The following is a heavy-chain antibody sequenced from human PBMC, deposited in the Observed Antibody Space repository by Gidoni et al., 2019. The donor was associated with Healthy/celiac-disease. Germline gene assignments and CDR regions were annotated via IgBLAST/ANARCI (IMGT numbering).Heavy chain of an antibody. Sequence: QVQLVESGGGVVQPGRSLRLSCAASGFTFSSSAMHWVRQAPGKGLEWVAVISYDGSNKYYADSVKGRFTISRDNSKNTRYLQMNSLRAEDTAVYYCARMEGYDSSGYYYGNDFDYWGQGTLVTVSS. CDR1: GFTFSSSA. CDR3: ARMEGYDSSGYYYGNDFDY. CDR2: ISYDGSNK. V-gene: IGHV3-30*04. D-gene: IGHD3-22*01. J-gene: IGHJ4*02.